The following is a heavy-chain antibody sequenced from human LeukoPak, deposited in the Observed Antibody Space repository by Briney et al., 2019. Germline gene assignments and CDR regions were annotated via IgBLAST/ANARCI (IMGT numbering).Heavy chain of an antibody. CDR1: GGSISSYY. Sequence: SETLSLTCTVSGGSISSYYWSWIRQPAGKGLEWIGRIYTSGSTNYNPSLKSRVTMSVDTSKNQFSLKLSSVTAADTAVYYCAGGQDDYGDYYYGTDVWGQGTTVTVSS. J-gene: IGHJ6*02. CDR2: IYTSGST. CDR3: AGGQDDYGDYYYGTDV. D-gene: IGHD4-17*01. V-gene: IGHV4-4*07.